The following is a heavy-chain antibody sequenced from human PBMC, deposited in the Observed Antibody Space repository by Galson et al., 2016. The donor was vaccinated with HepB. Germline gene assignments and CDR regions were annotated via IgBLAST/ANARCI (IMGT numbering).Heavy chain of an antibody. D-gene: IGHD3-22*01. Sequence: SVKVSCKASGYTFTSYYMHWVRQAPGQGLEWMGVINPSGDITSYAQKFEGRVTVTRDTSTSTVYMELSSLRSEDTAVYYWAREPMIAVLAANNWFDPWGQGTLVTVSS. CDR3: AREPMIAVLAANNWFDP. CDR2: INPSGDIT. J-gene: IGHJ5*02. V-gene: IGHV1-46*01. CDR1: GYTFTSYY.